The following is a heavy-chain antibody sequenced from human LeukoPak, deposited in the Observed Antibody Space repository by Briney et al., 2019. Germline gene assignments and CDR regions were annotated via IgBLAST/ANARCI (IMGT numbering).Heavy chain of an antibody. CDR1: GGSISSDSYY. D-gene: IGHD6-19*01. Sequence: SQTLSLTCTVSGGSISSDSYYWSWIRQPAGKGLEWIGRIYTSGSTNYNPSLKSRVTISVDTSKNQFSLKLSSVTAADTAVYYCARAIAVAGTGAFDYWGQGTLVTVSS. CDR2: IYTSGST. J-gene: IGHJ4*02. CDR3: ARAIAVAGTGAFDY. V-gene: IGHV4-61*02.